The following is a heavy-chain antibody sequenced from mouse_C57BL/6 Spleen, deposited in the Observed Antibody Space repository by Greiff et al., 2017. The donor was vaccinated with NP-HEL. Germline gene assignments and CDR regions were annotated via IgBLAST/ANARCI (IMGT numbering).Heavy chain of an antibody. V-gene: IGHV1-54*01. J-gene: IGHJ4*01. CDR1: GYAFTNYL. CDR2: INPGSGGT. D-gene: IGHD2-4*01. CDR3: ARYDSLYYAMDY. Sequence: VQLQQSGAELVRPGTSVKVSCKASGYAFTNYLIEWVKQRPGQGLEWIGVINPGSGGTNYNEKFKGKATLTADKSSSTAYMQLSSLTSEDSAVYYCARYDSLYYAMDYWGQGTSVTVSS.